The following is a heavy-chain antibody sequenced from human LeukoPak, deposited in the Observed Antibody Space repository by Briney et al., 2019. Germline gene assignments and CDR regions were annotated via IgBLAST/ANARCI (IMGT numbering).Heavy chain of an antibody. Sequence: PSETLSLTCNVSGGSISSYYWSWIRQPPGKGLEWIGFIYYSGSTNYNPSLKSRVTISVDTSKNQFSLKLSSVTAADTAVYYCAREIYGGHFDYWGQGTLVTVSS. CDR2: IYYSGST. CDR3: AREIYGGHFDY. CDR1: GGSISSYY. D-gene: IGHD2/OR15-2a*01. V-gene: IGHV4-59*12. J-gene: IGHJ4*02.